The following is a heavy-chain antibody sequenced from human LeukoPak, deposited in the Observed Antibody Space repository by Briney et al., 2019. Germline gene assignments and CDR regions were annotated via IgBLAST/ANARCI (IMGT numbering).Heavy chain of an antibody. J-gene: IGHJ4*02. CDR3: ARASRYSGRRDFDY. V-gene: IGHV1-46*01. Sequence: GASVKVSCKASGYIFTSYFMHWVRQAPGQGLEWMGLINPSGGSTRYAQKFQGRVTMTRDTSISTAYMELSRLRSDDTAVYYCARASRYSGRRDFDYWGQGTLVTVSS. D-gene: IGHD1-26*01. CDR2: INPSGGST. CDR1: GYIFTSYF.